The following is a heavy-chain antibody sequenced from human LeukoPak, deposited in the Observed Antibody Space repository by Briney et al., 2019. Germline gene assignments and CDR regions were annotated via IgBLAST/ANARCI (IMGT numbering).Heavy chain of an antibody. V-gene: IGHV3-48*02. J-gene: IGHJ4*02. CDR1: GFTFSTYN. CDR2: ISSGSSTI. D-gene: IGHD3-16*01. Sequence: GGSLRLSCAASGFTFSTYNMNWVRQAPGKGLEWLSYISSGSSTIYYADSVEGRFTISRDNAKNSLYLQMNSLRDEDTAVYYCARGETARVDYWGRGNLVTVSS. CDR3: ARGETARVDY.